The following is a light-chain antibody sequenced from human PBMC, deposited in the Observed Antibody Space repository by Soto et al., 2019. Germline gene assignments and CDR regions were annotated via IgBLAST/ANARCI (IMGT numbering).Light chain of an antibody. J-gene: IGKJ2*01. V-gene: IGKV1-16*02. CDR2: GAS. CDR1: QGVSDH. CDR3: LQYYSYPRT. Sequence: DVQLTQSPHSLSASIGDSVTITCRASQGVSDHFSWFQQKPGKAPKALIYGASNLQSGVPSKFRGSGSGTDFTLTISSLQPEDFATYYCLQYYSYPRTFGQGTKLEIK.